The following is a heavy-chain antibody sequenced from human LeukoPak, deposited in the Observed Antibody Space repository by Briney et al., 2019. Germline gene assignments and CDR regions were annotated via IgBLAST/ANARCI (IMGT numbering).Heavy chain of an antibody. V-gene: IGHV4-31*03. CDR1: GGSISSGGYY. CDR3: ARTPYYYHLGDYDY. D-gene: IGHD3-10*01. CDR2: IYYSGST. J-gene: IGHJ4*02. Sequence: PSETLSLTCTVSGGSISSGGYYWSWIRQHPGKGLEWIGYIYYSGSTYYNPSLKSRVTISVDTSKNQFSLKLSSVTAADTAVYYCARTPYYYHLGDYDYWGQGTLVTVSS.